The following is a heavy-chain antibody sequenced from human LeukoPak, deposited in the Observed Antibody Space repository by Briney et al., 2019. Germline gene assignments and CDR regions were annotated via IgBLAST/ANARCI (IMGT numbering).Heavy chain of an antibody. Sequence: GGSLRLSCVASGFTFSDYYMDWVRQAPGKGLEWVGRARDKANSHTTVYAASVRGGFIISRDDSKSSLFLQMNGLKTEDTAVYFCARRGFSDSRGYYPDFDYWGRGTLVTVSS. V-gene: IGHV3-72*01. CDR2: ARDKANSHTT. CDR3: ARRGFSDSRGYYPDFDY. CDR1: GFTFSDYY. J-gene: IGHJ4*02. D-gene: IGHD3-22*01.